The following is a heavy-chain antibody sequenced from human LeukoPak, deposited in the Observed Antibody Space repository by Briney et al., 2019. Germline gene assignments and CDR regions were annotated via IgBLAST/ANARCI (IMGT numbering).Heavy chain of an antibody. CDR2: ISAYNGNT. D-gene: IGHD3-22*01. Sequence: ASVKVSCKASGYTFTSYGISWVRRAPGQGLEWMGWISAYNGNTNYAQKLQGRVTMTTDTSTSTAYMELRSLRSDDTAVYYCARDYYDSSGYYWGDWGQGTLVTVSS. V-gene: IGHV1-18*01. CDR1: GYTFTSYG. J-gene: IGHJ4*02. CDR3: ARDYYDSSGYYWGD.